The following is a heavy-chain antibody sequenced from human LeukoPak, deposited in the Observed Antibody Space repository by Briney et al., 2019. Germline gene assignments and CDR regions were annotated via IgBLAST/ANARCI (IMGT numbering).Heavy chain of an antibody. Sequence: PGGSLRLSCAASGFTFDDYAMHWVRQAPGKGLEWVSGISWNSGSIGYADSVKGRFTISRDNAKNSLYLQMNSLRAEDTALYYCEKYSYYNIWTVYYPFWGQGTLVTVSS. CDR3: EKYSYYNIWTVYYPF. V-gene: IGHV3-9*01. CDR1: GFTFDDYA. CDR2: ISWNSGSI. J-gene: IGHJ4*02. D-gene: IGHD3-9*01.